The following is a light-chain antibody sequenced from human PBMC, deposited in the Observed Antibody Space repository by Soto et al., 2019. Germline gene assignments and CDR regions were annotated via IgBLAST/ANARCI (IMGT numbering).Light chain of an antibody. CDR3: QQYGNSPLT. Sequence: EIVLTQSPAALSLSPGERATLSCRASQSVSSYLAWYQQKPGQAPRLLIYGASSRAADIPGRFSGSGSGTDFTLTINRLEPGDFAVYFCQQYGNSPLTFGGGTKVDIK. V-gene: IGKV3-20*01. J-gene: IGKJ4*01. CDR2: GAS. CDR1: QSVSSY.